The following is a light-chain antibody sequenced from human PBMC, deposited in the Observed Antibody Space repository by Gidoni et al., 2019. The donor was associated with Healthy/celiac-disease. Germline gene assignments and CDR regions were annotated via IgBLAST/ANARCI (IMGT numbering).Light chain of an antibody. J-gene: IGLJ1*01. CDR1: SSYFENYNL. V-gene: IGLV2-23*01. Sequence: QSALTQPASVSGSPGQSITISCTGTSSYFENYNLVSWYQQHPGKAPKLMIYDGSKPPSGVSNRFSGSNSGNPASLTISGLQAEDEADYYCCSYAGSTTLTYVFGTGTKVTVL. CDR3: CSYAGSTTLTYV. CDR2: DGS.